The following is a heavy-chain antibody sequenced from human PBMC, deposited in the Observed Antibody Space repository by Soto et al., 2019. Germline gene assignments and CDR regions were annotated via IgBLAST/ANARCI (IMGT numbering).Heavy chain of an antibody. CDR2: ISAYNGNT. J-gene: IGHJ4*02. Sequence: ASVKVSCKASGYTFTSYGISWVRQAPGQGLEWMGWISAYNGNTNYAQKLQGRVTMTTDTSTSTAYMELRSLRSDDTAVYYCARVIRHRGTYSKYYFDYWGQGTLVTVSS. CDR1: GYTFTSYG. CDR3: ARVIRHRGTYSKYYFDY. D-gene: IGHD1-26*01. V-gene: IGHV1-18*04.